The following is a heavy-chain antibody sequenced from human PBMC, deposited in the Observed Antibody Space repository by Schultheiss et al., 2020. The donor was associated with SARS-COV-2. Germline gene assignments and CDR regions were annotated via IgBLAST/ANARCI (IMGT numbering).Heavy chain of an antibody. V-gene: IGHV3-48*01. Sequence: GGSLRLSCAASGFTFSNAWMSWVRQAPGKGLEWVSYISSSSSTIYYADSVKGRFTISRDNAKNSLYLQMNSLRPGDTAVYYCARLEYSNLDYYGMDVWGQGTTVTVSS. CDR2: ISSSSSTI. D-gene: IGHD4-11*01. CDR3: ARLEYSNLDYYGMDV. J-gene: IGHJ6*02. CDR1: GFTFSNAW.